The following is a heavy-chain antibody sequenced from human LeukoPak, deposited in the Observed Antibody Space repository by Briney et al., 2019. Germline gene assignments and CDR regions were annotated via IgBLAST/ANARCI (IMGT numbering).Heavy chain of an antibody. CDR1: GFSFSSYN. V-gene: IGHV3-48*01. Sequence: GGSLRLSCAASGFSFSSYNMNWVRLTPGKGLEWVSHISKSGDTIYYADSVKGRFTISRDNARNSLYLQMNTLRAEDTAVYYCARGAVVGATLCYFDYWGQGTLVTVSS. CDR2: ISKSGDTI. J-gene: IGHJ4*02. D-gene: IGHD1-26*01. CDR3: ARGAVVGATLCYFDY.